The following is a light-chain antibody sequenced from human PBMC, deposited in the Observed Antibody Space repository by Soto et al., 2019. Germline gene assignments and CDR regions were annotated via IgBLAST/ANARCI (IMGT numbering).Light chain of an antibody. V-gene: IGKV3-20*01. CDR1: QTVGSSY. Sequence: EIVLTQSPGTLSLSPGERATLSCRASQTVGSSYLAWYQQKPGQAPRLLIYGTSSRATAITDRFSGSGSGTDFTLTISRLEPEDFAVYYCQQYGSSPFTFGPGTKVDIK. CDR2: GTS. J-gene: IGKJ3*01. CDR3: QQYGSSPFT.